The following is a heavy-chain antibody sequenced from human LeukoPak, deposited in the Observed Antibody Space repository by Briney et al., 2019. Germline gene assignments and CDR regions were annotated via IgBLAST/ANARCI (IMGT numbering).Heavy chain of an antibody. J-gene: IGHJ3*02. CDR3: ARAQTLFWEFDGFDI. CDR2: MTVTNKI. CDR1: GFSLSSDY. D-gene: IGHD3-3*01. V-gene: IGHV3-69-1*01. Sequence: GGSLRLSCAASGFSLSSDYMTWVRQAPGKGLEWIATMTVTNKIYYADSVKGRFTISRDNAENSVYLQMNSLRDEDTAVYSCARAQTLFWEFDGFDIWGRGTKVTVSS.